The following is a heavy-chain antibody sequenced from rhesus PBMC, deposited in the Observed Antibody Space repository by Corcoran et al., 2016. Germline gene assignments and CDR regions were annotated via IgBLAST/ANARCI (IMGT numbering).Heavy chain of an antibody. D-gene: IGHD6-43*01. Sequence: QVQLQESGPAVLKPSATLSLTCAVSGGSISSSNWWGWIRPSPGRGLEGIGGIYGSGESTVYRPARKSLGTLPRETAKNQFSLKLSSVTDADTCGYVCARHLGSSYGWRFEVRGAGVRVTVSS. CDR2: IYGSGEST. CDR1: GGSISSSNW. J-gene: IGHJ5-1*01. V-gene: IGHV4-93*02. CDR3: ARHLGSSYGWRFEV.